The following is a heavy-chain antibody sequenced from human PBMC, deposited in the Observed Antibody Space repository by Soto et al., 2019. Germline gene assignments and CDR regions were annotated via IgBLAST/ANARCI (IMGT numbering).Heavy chain of an antibody. V-gene: IGHV3-23*01. Sequence: EVQLLESGGGLVQPGGSLRLSCAASGFTFSNYGMSWVRQAPGKGLEWVSALPEIGTNTYYADSVKGRFTISRDNSKNTLFLQINNLRAGDTAVYHCAKKSGVGATWYFDYWGQGTLVTVSS. CDR3: AKKSGVGATWYFDY. CDR1: GFTFSNYG. D-gene: IGHD1-26*01. CDR2: LPEIGTNT. J-gene: IGHJ4*02.